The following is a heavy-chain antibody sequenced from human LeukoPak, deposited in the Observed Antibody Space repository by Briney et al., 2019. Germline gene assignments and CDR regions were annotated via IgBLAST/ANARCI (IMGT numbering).Heavy chain of an antibody. Sequence: GGSLRLSCAASGFTFSSYWMHWVRQAPGKGLVWVSLINTHGSTTTYADSVKGRFTISRDNAKNTLYLQMNSLRAEDTAVYYCARDWGTTAAVSLWGQGTLVTVSS. CDR3: ARDWGTTAAVSL. CDR1: GFTFSSYW. J-gene: IGHJ4*02. D-gene: IGHD1-7*01. CDR2: INTHGSTT. V-gene: IGHV3-74*01.